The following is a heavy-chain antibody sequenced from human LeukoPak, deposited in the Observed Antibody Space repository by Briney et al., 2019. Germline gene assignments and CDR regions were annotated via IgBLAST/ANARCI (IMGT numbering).Heavy chain of an antibody. CDR1: GLTFSSYA. D-gene: IGHD3-10*01. CDR3: AGPMVRGVIINPNGMDV. Sequence: PGGSLRLSCAASGLTFSSYAMHWVRQAPGKGLEYVSAISSNGGSTYYANSVKGRFTISRDNSKNTLYLQMNSLRAEDTAVYYCAGPMVRGVIINPNGMDVWGQGTTVTVSS. J-gene: IGHJ6*02. V-gene: IGHV3-64*01. CDR2: ISSNGGST.